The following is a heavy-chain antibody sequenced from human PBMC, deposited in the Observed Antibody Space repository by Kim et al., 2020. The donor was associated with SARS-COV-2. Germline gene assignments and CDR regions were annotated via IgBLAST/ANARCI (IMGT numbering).Heavy chain of an antibody. Sequence: YYADSVKGRFTISRDNSKSTLYLQMNSLRAEDTAVYYCARGEWELQGSDYWGQGTLVTVSS. V-gene: IGHV3-33*01. CDR3: ARGEWELQGSDY. J-gene: IGHJ4*02. D-gene: IGHD1-26*01.